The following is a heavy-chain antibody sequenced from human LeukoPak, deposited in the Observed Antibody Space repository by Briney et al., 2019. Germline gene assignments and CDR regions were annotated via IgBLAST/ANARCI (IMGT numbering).Heavy chain of an antibody. V-gene: IGHV4-31*03. Sequence: NPSQTLSLTCTVSGGSISSGGYYWSWIRQHPGKGLEWIGYIYCSGSTYYNPSLKSRVTMSVDTSKNQFSLKLSSVTAADTAVYYCARTIPVDYGSGKKGAFDIWGQGTMVTVSS. CDR2: IYCSGST. CDR3: ARTIPVDYGSGKKGAFDI. CDR1: GGSISSGGYY. J-gene: IGHJ3*02. D-gene: IGHD3-10*01.